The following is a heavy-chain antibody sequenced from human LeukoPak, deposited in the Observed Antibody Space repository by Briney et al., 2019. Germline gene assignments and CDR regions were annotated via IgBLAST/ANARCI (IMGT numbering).Heavy chain of an antibody. CDR1: GFTVSSNY. CDR3: ARDGGYCTNGVCPRGGYMDV. J-gene: IGHJ6*03. Sequence: GGSLRLSCAASGFTVSSNYMSWVRQAPGKGLEWVSVIYSGGSTYYADSVKGRFTISRDNSKNTLYLQMNSLRAEDTAVYYCARDGGYCTNGVCPRGGYMDVWGKGTTVTVSS. CDR2: IYSGGST. V-gene: IGHV3-66*02. D-gene: IGHD2-8*01.